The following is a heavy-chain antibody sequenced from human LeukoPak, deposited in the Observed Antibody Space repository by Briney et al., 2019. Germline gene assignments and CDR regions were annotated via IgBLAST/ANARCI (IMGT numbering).Heavy chain of an antibody. D-gene: IGHD3-9*01. CDR3: ARHRLLTAPLDY. Sequence: GESLKISCKGSGYSFTSYWIGWVRRRPGKGLEWMGIIYPSDSDTRYSPPFQGQVTISVDKSINTAYLQWSSLTASDTAMYYCARHRLLTAPLDYWGQGTLVTVSS. J-gene: IGHJ4*02. V-gene: IGHV5-51*01. CDR2: IYPSDSDT. CDR1: GYSFTSYW.